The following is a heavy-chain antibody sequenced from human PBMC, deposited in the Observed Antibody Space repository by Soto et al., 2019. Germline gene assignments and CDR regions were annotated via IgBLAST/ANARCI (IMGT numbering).Heavy chain of an antibody. V-gene: IGHV3-74*01. J-gene: IGHJ3*02. CDR3: ATAPSSGYDAFDT. Sequence: PGGSLRLSCAASGFTFSRYWMHWVRQAPGKGLVWVSRINSDGSGTSYADSVKGRLTISRDNAKNTLYLQVNSLRVEDTAVYYCATAPSSGYDAFDTWGQGPMVTVSS. CDR1: GFTFSRYW. D-gene: IGHD5-12*01. CDR2: INSDGSGT.